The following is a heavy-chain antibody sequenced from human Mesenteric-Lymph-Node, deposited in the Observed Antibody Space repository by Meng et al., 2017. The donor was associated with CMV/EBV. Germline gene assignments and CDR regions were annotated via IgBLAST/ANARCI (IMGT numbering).Heavy chain of an antibody. V-gene: IGHV1-46*01. CDR3: VRELSGGYFDY. D-gene: IGHD3-10*01. CDR2: INPSGGTT. J-gene: IGHJ4*02. Sequence: ASVKVSCKASGYAFTDYLLHWVRQVPGLGLEWMRLINPSGGTTNYAQKFQGRVTMTRDTSTSTVYMELSSLTSEDTALYYCVRELSGGYFDYWGQGTPVTVSS. CDR1: GYAFTDYL.